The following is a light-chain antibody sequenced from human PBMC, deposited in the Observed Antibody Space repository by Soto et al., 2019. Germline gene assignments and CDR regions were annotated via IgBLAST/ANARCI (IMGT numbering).Light chain of an antibody. CDR2: KAS. CDR1: QSISSW. V-gene: IGKV1-5*03. Sequence: DIQMTQSPSTLSASVGDRVTITCRASQSISSWLAWYQQKPGKAPKLLIYKASSLESGVPSRFSGSGSGTEFTLTISSLQPDDFAIYYCQQYLTFGQGTKVDIK. J-gene: IGKJ1*01. CDR3: QQYLT.